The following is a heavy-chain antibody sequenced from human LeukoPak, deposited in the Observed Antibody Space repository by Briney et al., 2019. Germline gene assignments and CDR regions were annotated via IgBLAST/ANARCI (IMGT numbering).Heavy chain of an antibody. CDR2: ISYDGSNK. CDR1: GFTFSSYA. D-gene: IGHD5-18*01. Sequence: PGRSLRLSCAASGFTFSSYAMHWVRQAPGKGLEWVADISYDGSNKYNADSVKGRFTISRDNSKNTLYLQMNSLRIEDTAVYYCAREMVTHRIGLDYWGQGTLVTVSS. V-gene: IGHV3-30*04. J-gene: IGHJ4*02. CDR3: AREMVTHRIGLDY.